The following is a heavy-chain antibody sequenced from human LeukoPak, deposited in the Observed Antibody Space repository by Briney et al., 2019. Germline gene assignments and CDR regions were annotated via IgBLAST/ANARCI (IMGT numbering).Heavy chain of an antibody. CDR2: ISGSGGST. CDR3: AKVLAESGFSSGWSRGFDY. V-gene: IGHV3-23*01. J-gene: IGHJ4*02. Sequence: GGSLRLSCAASGFTFSSYAMSWVRQAPGKGLEWVSAISGSGGSTYYADSAKGRFTISRDNSKNTLYLRMNSLRAEDTAVYYCAKVLAESGFSSGWSRGFDYWGQGTLVTVSS. D-gene: IGHD6-19*01. CDR1: GFTFSSYA.